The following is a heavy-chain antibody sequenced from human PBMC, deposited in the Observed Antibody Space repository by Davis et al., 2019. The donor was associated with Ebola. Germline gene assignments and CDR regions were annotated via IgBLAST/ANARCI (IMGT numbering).Heavy chain of an antibody. D-gene: IGHD4-17*01. Sequence: GESLKISCAASGFSFSRYWMHWVRQAPGKGLVWVSRIKSDGSTKSYADSVKGRFTISRDNSKNTLYLQMNSLRAEDTAVYYCAKATAIDYWGQGTLVTVSS. CDR3: AKATAIDY. J-gene: IGHJ4*02. V-gene: IGHV3-74*01. CDR2: IKSDGSTK. CDR1: GFSFSRYW.